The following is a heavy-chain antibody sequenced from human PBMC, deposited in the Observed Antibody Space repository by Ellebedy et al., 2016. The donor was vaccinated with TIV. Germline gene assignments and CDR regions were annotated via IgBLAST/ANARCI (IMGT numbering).Heavy chain of an antibody. J-gene: IGHJ6*02. D-gene: IGHD3-9*01. Sequence: SETLSLTXAVYGGSFSGYYWSWIRQPPGKGLEWIGEINHSGSTNYNPSLKSRVTISVDTSKNQFSLKLSSVTAADTAVYYCASSGVYYDILTAQVYYYYGMDVWGQGTTVTVSS. CDR1: GGSFSGYY. CDR2: INHSGST. V-gene: IGHV4-34*01. CDR3: ASSGVYYDILTAQVYYYYGMDV.